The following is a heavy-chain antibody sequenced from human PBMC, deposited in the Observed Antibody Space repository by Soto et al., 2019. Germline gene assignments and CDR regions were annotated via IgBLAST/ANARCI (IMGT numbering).Heavy chain of an antibody. CDR2: IFHGGST. J-gene: IGHJ4*02. Sequence: SETLSLTCPVYGGSFSGYFGSWIRQPPGKGLEWIGEIFHGGSTNYSPSLKSRVTISVDTSKNQFPLELTSVTAADTAVYYCARPHYHDNTFYYYFDSWGQATLVTVSS. CDR1: GGSFSGYF. V-gene: IGHV4-34*12. CDR3: ARPHYHDNTFYYYFDS. D-gene: IGHD3-16*01.